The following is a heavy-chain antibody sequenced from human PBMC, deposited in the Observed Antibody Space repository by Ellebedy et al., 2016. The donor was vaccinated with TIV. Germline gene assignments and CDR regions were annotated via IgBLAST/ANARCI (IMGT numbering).Heavy chain of an antibody. D-gene: IGHD3-10*01. CDR2: IKQDGSEK. CDR1: GFTFSSYW. J-gene: IGHJ6*02. CDR3: AREGTMVRGVIITGPVYYYYGMDV. Sequence: GGSLRLXXAASGFTFSSYWMSWVRQAPGKGLEWVANIKQDGSEKYYVDSVKGRFTISRDNAKNSLYLQMNSLRAEDTAVYYCAREGTMVRGVIITGPVYYYYGMDVWGQGTTVTVSS. V-gene: IGHV3-7*01.